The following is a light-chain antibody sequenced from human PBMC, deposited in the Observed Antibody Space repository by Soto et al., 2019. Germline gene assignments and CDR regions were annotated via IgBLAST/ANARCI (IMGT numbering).Light chain of an antibody. J-gene: IGKJ4*01. CDR1: QSVSSY. CDR2: DAS. V-gene: IGKV3-11*01. CDR3: QQRSNWLT. Sequence: EIVLTQSPATLSLSPGERATLSCRASQSVSSYLAWYQQKPGQAPRLLIYDASNRATGIPARFSGSGSGTDFTLTISSREPEDFAVYNCQQRSNWLTFGGGTKVEIK.